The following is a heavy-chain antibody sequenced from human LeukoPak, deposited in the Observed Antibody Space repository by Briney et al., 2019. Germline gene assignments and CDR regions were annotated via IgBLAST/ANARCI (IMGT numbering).Heavy chain of an antibody. J-gene: IGHJ4*02. Sequence: GGSLRLSCAASGFTFSSYGMHWVRQAPGKGLEWVAVISYDGSHKYSADSVKGRFTISRDNSKNTLYLQLNSLRAEDTAVYYCARVHHGYNFLSHFDYWGQGTLVTVSS. V-gene: IGHV3-30*03. CDR3: ARVHHGYNFLSHFDY. CDR1: GFTFSSYG. D-gene: IGHD5-24*01. CDR2: ISYDGSHK.